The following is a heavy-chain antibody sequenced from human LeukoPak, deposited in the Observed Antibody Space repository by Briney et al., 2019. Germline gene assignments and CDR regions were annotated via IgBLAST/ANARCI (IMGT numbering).Heavy chain of an antibody. D-gene: IGHD6-19*01. Sequence: SQTLSLTCAISGDSVSSNSAAWGWIRQSPSRGLEWLGRTYYRSKWYNDYAVFVKSRITINSDTSKNQVSLQLSFVTPEDTGVYYCARDRRWLADGNFHYYGMDVWGQGSTVTVSS. CDR2: TYYRSKWYN. J-gene: IGHJ6*01. CDR1: GDSVSSNSAA. V-gene: IGHV6-1*01. CDR3: ARDRRWLADGNFHYYGMDV.